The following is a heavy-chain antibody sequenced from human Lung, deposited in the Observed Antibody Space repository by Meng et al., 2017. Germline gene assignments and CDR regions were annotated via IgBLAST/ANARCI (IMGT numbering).Heavy chain of an antibody. Sequence: QVDLQRWGAGLLKPWETLSLPCVVSGGSFSYYYWSWIRQPPGKGLEWIGEINHSGSTNYNPSLESRATISVDTSQNNLSLKLSSVTAADSAVYYCARGPTTMAHDFDYWGQGTLVTVSS. CDR2: INHSGST. V-gene: IGHV4-34*01. D-gene: IGHD4-11*01. CDR1: GGSFSYYY. CDR3: ARGPTTMAHDFDY. J-gene: IGHJ4*02.